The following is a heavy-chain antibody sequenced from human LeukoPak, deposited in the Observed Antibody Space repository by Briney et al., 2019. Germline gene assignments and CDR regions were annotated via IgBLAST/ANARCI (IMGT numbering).Heavy chain of an antibody. J-gene: IGHJ4*02. CDR2: IYYSGST. D-gene: IGHD4-17*01. Sequence: KPSETLSLTCTVSGGSISSYYWSWIRQPPGKGLEWIGYIYYSGSTNYNPSLKSRVTISVDTSKNQFSLKLSSVTAADTAVYYCARGRVYGDRPLYYFDYWGQGTLVTVSS. CDR3: ARGRVYGDRPLYYFDY. V-gene: IGHV4-59*01. CDR1: GGSISSYY.